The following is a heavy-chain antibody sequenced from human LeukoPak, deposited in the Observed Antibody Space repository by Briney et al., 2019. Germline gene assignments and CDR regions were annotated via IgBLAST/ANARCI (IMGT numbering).Heavy chain of an antibody. J-gene: IGHJ4*02. Sequence: PGGSLRLSCAASGFTFSDYYMSWVRQAPGKGLEWVSVIYSGGSTYYADSVKGRFPISRDNSKNTLYLQMNSLRVEDTAVYYCARDGDGDYVFSYYFDYWGQGTLVTVSS. CDR2: IYSGGST. CDR1: GFTFSDYY. D-gene: IGHD4-17*01. V-gene: IGHV3-66*02. CDR3: ARDGDGDYVFSYYFDY.